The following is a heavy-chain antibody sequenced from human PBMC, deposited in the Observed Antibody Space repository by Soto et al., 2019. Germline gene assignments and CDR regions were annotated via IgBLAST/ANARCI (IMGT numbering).Heavy chain of an antibody. V-gene: IGHV4-59*01. Sequence: SETLSLTCSVSGDSISSSYWAWIRQPPGKGLEWIGYISYSGSTNYNPSLKSRVTIFVHTSGNQFSLSLSSVTAADTAVYYCARGYGDYYYYGMDVWGQGTTVTVSS. CDR2: ISYSGST. D-gene: IGHD4-17*01. CDR1: GDSISSSY. J-gene: IGHJ6*02. CDR3: ARGYGDYYYYGMDV.